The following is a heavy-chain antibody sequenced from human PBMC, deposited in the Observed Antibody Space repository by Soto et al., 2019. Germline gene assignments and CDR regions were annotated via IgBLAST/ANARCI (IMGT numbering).Heavy chain of an antibody. V-gene: IGHV4-34*01. CDR2: INHSGST. Sequence: SETLSLSCAVYGGSFSVYYWSWIRQPPGKGLEWIGEINHSGSTNYNPSLKSRVTISVDTSKNQFSLKLSSVTAADTAVYYCARGGKELGYSYGTYNWSDPWGQAVRVTV. J-gene: IGHJ5*02. CDR1: GGSFSVYY. D-gene: IGHD5-18*01. CDR3: ARGGKELGYSYGTYNWSDP.